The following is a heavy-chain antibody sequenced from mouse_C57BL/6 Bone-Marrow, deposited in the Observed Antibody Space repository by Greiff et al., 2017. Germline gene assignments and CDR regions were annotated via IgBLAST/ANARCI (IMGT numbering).Heavy chain of an antibody. V-gene: IGHV1-85*01. CDR2: IYPRDGST. D-gene: IGHD1-1*01. J-gene: IGHJ1*03. CDR3: ARLEFDGSSGDWYFDV. Sequence: VKLQESGPELVKPGASVKLSCKASGYTFTSYDINWVKQRPGQGLGWIGWIYPRDGSTKYNEKFKGKATLTVDTSSSTAYMALHSLTSEDSAVYFCARLEFDGSSGDWYFDVWGTGTTVTVSS. CDR1: GYTFTSYD.